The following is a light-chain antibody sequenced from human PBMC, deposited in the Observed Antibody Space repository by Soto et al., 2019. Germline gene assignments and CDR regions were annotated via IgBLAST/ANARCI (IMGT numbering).Light chain of an antibody. J-gene: IGLJ1*01. V-gene: IGLV2-8*01. CDR3: TSYAGSNTYV. Sequence: QSVLTHPPSASGSPGQSLTISCTGTKNDIGVYDFVSWYQHHPGKAPRLIIYEVVQRPSGVPDRFSGSKSGNTASLTVSGLQAADEADYFCTSYAGSNTYVFGSRAKVSVL. CDR2: EVV. CDR1: KNDIGVYDF.